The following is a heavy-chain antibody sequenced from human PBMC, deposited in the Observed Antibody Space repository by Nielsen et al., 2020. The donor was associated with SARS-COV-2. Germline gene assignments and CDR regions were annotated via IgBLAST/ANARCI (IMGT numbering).Heavy chain of an antibody. CDR1: GFTFSSYD. J-gene: IGHJ3*02. D-gene: IGHD3-22*01. CDR3: RGWLATFDI. V-gene: IGHV3-13*01. CDR2: IGTAGDT. Sequence: GESLKISCAASGFTFSSYDMHWVRQATGKGLEWVSAIGTAGDTYYPGSVKGRFTISRDNAKNSIYLQMNSLRAEDTAVYYCRGWLATFDIWGQGTLVTVSS.